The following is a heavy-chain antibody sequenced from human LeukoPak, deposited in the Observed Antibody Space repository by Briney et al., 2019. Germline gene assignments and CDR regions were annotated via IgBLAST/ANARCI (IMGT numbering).Heavy chain of an antibody. D-gene: IGHD3-9*01. J-gene: IGHJ3*01. V-gene: IGHV4-34*01. CDR1: GGSFSGYY. CDR2: INHSGST. Sequence: SETLSLTCAVYGGSFSGYYWSWIRQPPGKGLEWIGEINHSGSTNYNPSLKSRVTISVDTSKSQFSLKLSSVTAADTAVYYCASYHYDILTGRPWGQGTMVTVSS. CDR3: ASYHYDILTGRP.